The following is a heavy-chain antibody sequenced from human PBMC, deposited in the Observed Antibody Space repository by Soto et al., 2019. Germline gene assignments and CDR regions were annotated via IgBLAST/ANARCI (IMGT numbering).Heavy chain of an antibody. Sequence: PGGSLRLSCAASGFTFSSYFISWVRQAPGKGLEWVANIKQDGGEKYYVDSVKGRFIISRDNAKNSVYLQMNSLRAEDTAVYYCARVGMTGNYYYYGMDVWGQGTTVTVSS. J-gene: IGHJ6*02. V-gene: IGHV3-7*03. CDR2: IKQDGGEK. CDR1: GFTFSSYF. CDR3: ARVGMTGNYYYYGMDV. D-gene: IGHD3-9*01.